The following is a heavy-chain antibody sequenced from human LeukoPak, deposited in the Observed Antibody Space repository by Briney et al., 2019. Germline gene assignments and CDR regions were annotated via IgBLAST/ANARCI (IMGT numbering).Heavy chain of an antibody. CDR1: GGSISSYY. J-gene: IGHJ4*02. V-gene: IGHV4-4*07. CDR2: IYTSGST. Sequence: SETLSLTCTVSGGSISSYYWTWVRQPAGKGLEWIGRIYTSGSTNYSPSLKSRVTMSVDTSKNEFSLKLNSVTAADTAVYYCARVPEYMDILIAYSTTPDYWGQGTLVTVSS. CDR3: ARVPEYMDILIAYSTTPDY. D-gene: IGHD3-9*01.